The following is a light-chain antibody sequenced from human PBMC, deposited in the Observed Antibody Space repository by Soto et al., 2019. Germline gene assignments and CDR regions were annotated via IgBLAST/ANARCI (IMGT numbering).Light chain of an antibody. CDR2: KAS. CDR3: QQYYSYPRT. CDR1: QSISSW. J-gene: IGKJ1*01. V-gene: IGKV1-5*03. Sequence: DIQMTQSPSTLSASVGDRVTITCRASQSISSWLAWYQHKPGKAPNLLIYKASSLESGVPSRFSGSGSGTKFTLTISSLQPDDFATYYCQQYYSYPRTFGQGTKVEIK.